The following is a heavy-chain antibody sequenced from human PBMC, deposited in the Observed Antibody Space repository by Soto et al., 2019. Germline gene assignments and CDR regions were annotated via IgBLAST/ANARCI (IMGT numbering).Heavy chain of an antibody. Sequence: SETLSLTCAVSGGSFSGYYWSWIRQPPGKGLEWIWEINHSGSTNYNPSLKSRVTISVDTSKNQFSLKLSSVTAADTAVFCCARDTSVLRAAAGRVASDYWGQGTLVTVSS. V-gene: IGHV4-34*01. CDR1: GGSFSGYY. J-gene: IGHJ4*02. CDR2: INHSGST. D-gene: IGHD6-13*01. CDR3: ARDTSVLRAAAGRVASDY.